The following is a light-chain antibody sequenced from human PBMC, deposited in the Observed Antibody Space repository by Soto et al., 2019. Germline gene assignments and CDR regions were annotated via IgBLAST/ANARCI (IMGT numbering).Light chain of an antibody. CDR1: SSNIGSNT. V-gene: IGLV1-44*01. CDR2: NNN. J-gene: IGLJ1*01. Sequence: QSVLTQSPSASGTPGQRVTISCSGSSSNIGSNTVNWYQQLPGTTPTILIYNNNQRPSGGPARFSGSKSGTSASLAISGLQSEDEADYYCGAWDDSLNGLVFGTGTKLTVL. CDR3: GAWDDSLNGLV.